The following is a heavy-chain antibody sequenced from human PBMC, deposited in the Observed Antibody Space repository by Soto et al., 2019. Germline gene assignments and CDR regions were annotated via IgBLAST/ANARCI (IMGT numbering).Heavy chain of an antibody. V-gene: IGHV4-30-4*01. D-gene: IGHD2-15*01. J-gene: IGHJ4*02. CDR3: ARVKAPLYRHYYFDY. Sequence: PSETLSLTCSVSGYTITSGGYFWSRIRPRPGKGLEWSGSTIYTGSTYYSPSLKSRASMSMQTSKNLFSLGQRSVTAADTAVYFCARVKAPLYRHYYFDYWGQGTPVT. CDR1: GYTITSGGYF. CDR2: TIYTGST.